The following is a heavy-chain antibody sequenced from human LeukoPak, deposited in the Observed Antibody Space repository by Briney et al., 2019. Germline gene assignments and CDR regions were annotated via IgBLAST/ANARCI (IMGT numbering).Heavy chain of an antibody. D-gene: IGHD1-26*01. CDR2: IYSDGST. V-gene: IGHV3-53*01. CDR3: ARELREHGVFDI. Sequence: GGSLRLSCAASGFTVSSYYMSWVRQAPGKGLEWVSEIYSDGSTYNAASVKGRFSISRDNSKNTVYLQMNSLRAEDTAVYYCARELREHGVFDIWGQGTMVTVSS. J-gene: IGHJ3*02. CDR1: GFTVSSYY.